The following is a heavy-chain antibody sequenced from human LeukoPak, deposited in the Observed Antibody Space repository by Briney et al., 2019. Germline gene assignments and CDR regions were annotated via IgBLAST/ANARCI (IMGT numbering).Heavy chain of an antibody. J-gene: IGHJ6*03. D-gene: IGHD5-12*01. Sequence: PGGSLRLSCAASGFTFSNAWMSGGRKASGKGREWGGRIKSKTESGTTDYAAQVRGRFTISRDDSKTTLYLQMNSLQTEHTAVYYCTTGWLRFPKTYYCYMDVWGKGTTVTISS. CDR3: TTGWLRFPKTYYCYMDV. CDR1: GFTFSNAW. CDR2: IKSKTESGTT. V-gene: IGHV3-15*01.